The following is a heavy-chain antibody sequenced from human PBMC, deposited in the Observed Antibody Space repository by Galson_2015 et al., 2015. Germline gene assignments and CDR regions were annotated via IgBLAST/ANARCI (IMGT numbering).Heavy chain of an antibody. CDR2: ITYDGSNK. CDR3: AKGLRHYGGNFGYFDY. V-gene: IGHV3-30*18. Sequence: SLRLSCAASGFTFSSYGMHWVRQAPGKGLEWVAVITYDGSNKYYADSVKGRFTISRDNSKNTLYLQMNSLRAEDTAVYYCAKGLRHYGGNFGYFDYWGQGTLVTVSS. D-gene: IGHD4-23*01. J-gene: IGHJ4*02. CDR1: GFTFSSYG.